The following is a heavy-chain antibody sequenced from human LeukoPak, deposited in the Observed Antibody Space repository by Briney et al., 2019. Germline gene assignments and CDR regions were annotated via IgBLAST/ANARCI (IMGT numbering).Heavy chain of an antibody. J-gene: IGHJ4*02. CDR2: VNPNSGGT. D-gene: IGHD1-26*01. V-gene: IGHV1-2*02. CDR1: GYTFTGYY. CDR3: AREGTEGATQAYI. Sequence: ASVKVSCKAPGYTFTGYYIHWVRQAPGQGLEWMGWVNPNSGGTNYAQKFQGRVTMTRDTSISTVYMELSRLRSDDTAVYYCAREGTEGATQAYIWGQGTLVTVSS.